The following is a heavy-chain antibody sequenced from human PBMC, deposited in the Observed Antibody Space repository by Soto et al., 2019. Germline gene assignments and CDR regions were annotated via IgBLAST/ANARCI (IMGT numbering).Heavy chain of an antibody. CDR2: IYYSGST. Sequence: SDTLAITCTVSGGSISSGGYYWSWIRQHPGKGLEWIGYIYYSGSTYYNPSLKSRVTISVDTSKNQFSLKLSSVTAADTAVYYCAREAAASPPDYWGQGTLVTVSS. CDR3: AREAAASPPDY. J-gene: IGHJ4*02. V-gene: IGHV4-31*02. D-gene: IGHD6-13*01. CDR1: GGSISSGGYY.